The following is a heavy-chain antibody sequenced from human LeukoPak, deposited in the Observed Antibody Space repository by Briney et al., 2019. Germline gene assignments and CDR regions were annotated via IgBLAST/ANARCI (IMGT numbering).Heavy chain of an antibody. CDR2: IKSDGSEK. V-gene: IGHV3-7*01. D-gene: IGHD1-1*01. J-gene: IGHJ4*02. Sequence: PGGSLRLSCAASGMTFSSHWMSWVRQAPGKGLEWVANIKSDGSEKYYLDSVKGRFTISRDNAKNSLYLQMNSLRAEDSAVYYCARYCTFRTCSGTKFDCWGQGTLVTVSS. CDR3: ARYCTFRTCSGTKFDC. CDR1: GMTFSSHW.